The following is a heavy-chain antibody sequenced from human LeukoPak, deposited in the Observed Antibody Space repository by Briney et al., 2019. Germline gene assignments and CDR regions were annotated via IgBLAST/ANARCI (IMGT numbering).Heavy chain of an antibody. CDR1: GFTFSSYA. Sequence: PGGSLRLSCAASGFTFSSYAMSSVRQAPGKGLEWVSAISGSGGSTYYADSVKGRFTISRDNSKNTLYLQMNSLRAEDTAVYYCAKGARGYSYGSAYYYYYGMDVWGQGTTVTVSS. V-gene: IGHV3-23*01. CDR2: ISGSGGST. J-gene: IGHJ6*02. CDR3: AKGARGYSYGSAYYYYYGMDV. D-gene: IGHD5-18*01.